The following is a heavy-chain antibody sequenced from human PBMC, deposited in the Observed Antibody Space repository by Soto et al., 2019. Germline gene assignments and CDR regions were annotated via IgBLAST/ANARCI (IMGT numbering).Heavy chain of an antibody. CDR2: IHYSGNT. CDR1: GGSISSGDYY. J-gene: IGHJ3*02. Sequence: PSETLSLTCTVSGGSISSGDYYWGWIRQPPGKGLECIAYIHYSGNTYYNTSLKSRVIISVDTSENQFSLKLSSVTAADTAVYYCARVFYSSGYYPDAFDIWGQGTMVTVSS. V-gene: IGHV4-30-4*01. D-gene: IGHD3-22*01. CDR3: ARVFYSSGYYPDAFDI.